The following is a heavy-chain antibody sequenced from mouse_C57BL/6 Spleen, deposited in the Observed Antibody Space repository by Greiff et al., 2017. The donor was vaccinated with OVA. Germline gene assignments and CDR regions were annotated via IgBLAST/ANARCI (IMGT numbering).Heavy chain of an antibody. D-gene: IGHD2-3*01. Sequence: QVQLKESGAELVRPGTSVKVSCKASGYAFTTYLIEWVKQRPGQGLEWIGVINPGSGGTNYNETFKGKATLTAAKSSSTAYMQLSSLTSEDSTVYFLSTTDGYYPFDYRGQGTTLTDSS. CDR1: GYAFTTYL. CDR2: INPGSGGT. V-gene: IGHV1-54*01. CDR3: STTDGYYPFDY. J-gene: IGHJ2*01.